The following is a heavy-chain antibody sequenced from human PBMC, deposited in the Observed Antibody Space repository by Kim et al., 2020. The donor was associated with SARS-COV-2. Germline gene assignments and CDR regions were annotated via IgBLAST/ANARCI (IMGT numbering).Heavy chain of an antibody. Sequence: GVLRLSCTASGFTFGDYAMSWVRQAPGKGLEWVGFIRSKAYGGTTEYAASVKGRFTISRDDSKSIAYLQMNSLKTEDTAVYYCTRDLDDSSGYYYDYFDYWGQGTLVTVSS. CDR3: TRDLDDSSGYYYDYFDY. D-gene: IGHD3-22*01. CDR2: IRSKAYGGTT. CDR1: GFTFGDYA. V-gene: IGHV3-49*04. J-gene: IGHJ4*02.